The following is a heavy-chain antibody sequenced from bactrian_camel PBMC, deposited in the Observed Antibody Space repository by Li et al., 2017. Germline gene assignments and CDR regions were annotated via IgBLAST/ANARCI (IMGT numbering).Heavy chain of an antibody. CDR3: AADTTCRVGCMVLADAADWPI. D-gene: IGHD3*01. CDR1: GYDAVYLC. Sequence: HVQLVESGGGSVQAGGSLRLSCAISGYDAVYLCMGWFRLSPGKPREEVAHIYARNGRSDVGDSVKGRFTVSQDDAKYTVFLQMNSLKPEDTAMYYCAADTTCRVGCMVLADAADWPIWGQGTQVTVS. J-gene: IGHJ4*01. V-gene: IGHV3S63*01. CDR2: IYARNGRS.